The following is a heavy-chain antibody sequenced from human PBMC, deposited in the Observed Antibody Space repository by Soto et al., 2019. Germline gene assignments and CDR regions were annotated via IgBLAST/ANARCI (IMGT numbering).Heavy chain of an antibody. V-gene: IGHV1-8*02. CDR1: GGTFSSYT. D-gene: IGHD5-12*01. CDR2: MNPISGIA. Sequence: ASVKVSCKASGGTFSSYTISWVRQAPGQGLEWMGRMNPISGIADYAQKFQGRVTMTRNTSTSTAYMELSSLRSEDTAVYYCGRVGSYGGYRTLRAYYFDYWGQGTLVTVSS. J-gene: IGHJ4*02. CDR3: GRVGSYGGYRTLRAYYFDY.